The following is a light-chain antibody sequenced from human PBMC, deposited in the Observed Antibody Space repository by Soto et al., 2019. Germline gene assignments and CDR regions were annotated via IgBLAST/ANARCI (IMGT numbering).Light chain of an antibody. CDR3: QQHRIWPT. Sequence: QSRSTLYASSGHTASVSCRASQSISDNLAWHQQKPGQAPRLLIHGASTRATGIPARFSGSGSGTDFTLTISSLQSEDFAVYFCQQHRIWPTFGPGTKVDIK. V-gene: IGKV3-15*01. CDR1: QSISDN. J-gene: IGKJ1*01. CDR2: GAS.